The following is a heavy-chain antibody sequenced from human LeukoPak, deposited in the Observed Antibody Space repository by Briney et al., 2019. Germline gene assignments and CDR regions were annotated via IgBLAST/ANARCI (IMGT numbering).Heavy chain of an antibody. J-gene: IGHJ6*03. CDR2: IRGSGDRT. V-gene: IGHV3-23*01. D-gene: IGHD1-26*01. Sequence: GGSLRLSCAASGFTFSSYAMSWVRQAPGKGLEWVSAIRGSGDRTHYADSVKGRFTISRDNSKNTLYLQMNSLRAEDTAVYYCAKDSKIGGATFRSYHYMDVWGKGTAVAVSS. CDR3: AKDSKIGGATFRSYHYMDV. CDR1: GFTFSSYA.